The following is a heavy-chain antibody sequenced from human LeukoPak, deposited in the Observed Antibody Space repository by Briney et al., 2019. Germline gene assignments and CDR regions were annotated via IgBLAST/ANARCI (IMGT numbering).Heavy chain of an antibody. J-gene: IGHJ6*02. V-gene: IGHV1-18*01. CDR3: ARELWFGYYYYGMYV. CDR2: NSAYNGNT. Sequence: ASVTVSCKSSGYTFTSYGISWVRQAPGQGHEWMGWNSAYNGNTNYAQKLQGRVTMTTDTSTSTAYMELRRMRSDDTAVYYCARELWFGYYYYGMYVWGQGTTVTVSS. CDR1: GYTFTSYG. D-gene: IGHD3-10*01.